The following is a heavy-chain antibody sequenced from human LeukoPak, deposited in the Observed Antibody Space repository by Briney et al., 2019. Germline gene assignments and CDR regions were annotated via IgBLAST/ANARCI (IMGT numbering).Heavy chain of an antibody. CDR1: GFTFNDYA. V-gene: IGHV3-9*01. D-gene: IGHD3-16*01. J-gene: IGHJ4*02. CDR2: ISWNSGPI. CDR3: ARILGSYSDY. Sequence: GRSLRLSCAASGFTFNDYAMHWVRQVPGKGLEWVSGISWNSGPIGYADSVKGRFTISRDNSKNTLYLQMNSLRAEDTAVYYCARILGSYSDYWGQGTLVTVSS.